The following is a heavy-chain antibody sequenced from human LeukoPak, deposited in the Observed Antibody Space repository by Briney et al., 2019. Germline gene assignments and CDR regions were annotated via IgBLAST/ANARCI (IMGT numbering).Heavy chain of an antibody. CDR2: ISYDGSNK. J-gene: IGHJ4*02. Sequence: GRSLRLSCAASGFTFSSYGMHWVRQAPDKGLEWVAVISYDGSNKYYADSVKGRFTISRDNSKNTLYLQMNSLRAEDTAVYYCAKGAGGGYDDYFDYWGQGTLVTVSS. D-gene: IGHD5-12*01. CDR3: AKGAGGGYDDYFDY. CDR1: GFTFSSYG. V-gene: IGHV3-30*18.